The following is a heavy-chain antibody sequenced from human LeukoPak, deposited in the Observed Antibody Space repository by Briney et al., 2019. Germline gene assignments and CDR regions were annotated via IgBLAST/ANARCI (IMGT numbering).Heavy chain of an antibody. D-gene: IGHD2-15*01. J-gene: IGHJ4*02. Sequence: GGSLRLSCAASGFIYSSYGMSWVRQAPGKGLEWVSSISGSGGRTYYADSVKGRFTISRDNSKNTLYLQMNSLRAEDSATYYCAKEGGYWPGYGVSWGQETLVTVSS. CDR2: ISGSGGRT. CDR1: GFIYSSYG. CDR3: AKEGGYWPGYGVS. V-gene: IGHV3-23*01.